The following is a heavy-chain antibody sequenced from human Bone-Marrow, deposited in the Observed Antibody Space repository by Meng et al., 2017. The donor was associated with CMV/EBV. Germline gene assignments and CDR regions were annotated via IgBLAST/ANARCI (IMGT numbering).Heavy chain of an antibody. Sequence: GGSLRLSCAASGFTFSSYDMHWVRQATGKGLEWVSAIGTAGDTYYPGSVKGRFTISRENAKNSLYLQMNSLRAGDTAVYYCARLGYCSSTSCQDLDYWGQGTLVTVSS. CDR2: IGTAGDT. CDR1: GFTFSSYD. V-gene: IGHV3-13*01. J-gene: IGHJ4*02. CDR3: ARLGYCSSTSCQDLDY. D-gene: IGHD2-2*01.